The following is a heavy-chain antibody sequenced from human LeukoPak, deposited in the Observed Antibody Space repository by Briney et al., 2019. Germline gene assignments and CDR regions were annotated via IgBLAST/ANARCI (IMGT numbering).Heavy chain of an antibody. J-gene: IGHJ4*02. CDR3: ARAGNFRFDY. Sequence: PGGSLRLSCAASGFTFSSSWLHWVRHPPGEGPVWVSRINGDGSTINYADSVKGRFTISRDNAKNTMYLQMNSLRPEDTAVYYCARAGNFRFDYWGQGTLVTVSS. V-gene: IGHV3-74*01. D-gene: IGHD1-14*01. CDR2: INGDGSTI. CDR1: GFTFSSSW.